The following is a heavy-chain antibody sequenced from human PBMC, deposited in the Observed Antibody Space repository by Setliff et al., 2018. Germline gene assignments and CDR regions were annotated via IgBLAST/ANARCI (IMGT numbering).Heavy chain of an antibody. CDR2: IYTSWST. D-gene: IGHD6-19*01. V-gene: IGHV4-61*09. Sequence: SETLSLTCTVSGGSINSRTYYWSWIRQSAGKGLEWIGHIYTSWSTVYNPSLKSRVTMSVDTSKNQFSLELTSVTAADTAVYYCARDTGAQWLIAFDIWGQGTMVTVSS. CDR3: ARDTGAQWLIAFDI. J-gene: IGHJ3*02. CDR1: GGSINSRTYY.